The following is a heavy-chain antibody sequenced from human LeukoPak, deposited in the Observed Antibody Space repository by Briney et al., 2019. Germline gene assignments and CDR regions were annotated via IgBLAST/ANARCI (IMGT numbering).Heavy chain of an antibody. J-gene: IGHJ4*02. D-gene: IGHD5-24*01. CDR2: ISAYNGNT. CDR3: ARVRGRDGTYFFDY. V-gene: IGHV1-18*01. Sequence: VASVKVSCKASGDIFTSSGIIWGRQAPGQGLEWMGWISAYNGNTNYAQKLQGRVTVTTDTSTSTAYMALRSLTSDETAVSYCARVRGRDGTYFFDYWGQGTLVTVSS. CDR1: GDIFTSSG.